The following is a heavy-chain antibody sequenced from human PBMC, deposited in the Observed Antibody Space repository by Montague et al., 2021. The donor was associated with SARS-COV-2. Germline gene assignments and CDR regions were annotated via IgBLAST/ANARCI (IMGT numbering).Heavy chain of an antibody. V-gene: IGHV4-31*03. J-gene: IGHJ5*02. CDR2: IYYSGNT. Sequence: TLSLTCTVSGGSISSGGYYWSWIRQPPGKGLEWIGYIYYSGNTYYNPSLKSRVTISVDTSKNQFSLKLSSVTAADTAVYYCARAQLDFDWLSMPSSHWFDPWGQGTLVTVSS. CDR1: GGSISSGGYY. D-gene: IGHD3-9*01. CDR3: ARAQLDFDWLSMPSSHWFDP.